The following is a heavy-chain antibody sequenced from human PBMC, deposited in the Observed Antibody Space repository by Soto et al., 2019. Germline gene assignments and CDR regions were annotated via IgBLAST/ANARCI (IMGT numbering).Heavy chain of an antibody. Sequence: GGALRLSCAASGFSFDREGMSGVRQAPGKGLERVSIITDSGASAYYADSVKGRFTISRPNSKNTLFLQMNSLRANDTAIYYCAKHYGGTPGRYFHVGGQGTPVTVSS. CDR3: AKHYGGTPGRYFHV. D-gene: IGHD3-10*01. CDR2: ITDSGASA. CDR1: GFSFDREG. J-gene: IGHJ4*02. V-gene: IGHV3-23*01.